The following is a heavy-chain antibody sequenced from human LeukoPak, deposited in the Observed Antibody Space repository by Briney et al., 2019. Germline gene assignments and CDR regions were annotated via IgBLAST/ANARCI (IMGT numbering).Heavy chain of an antibody. J-gene: IGHJ4*02. CDR1: GGSISSYY. CDR3: ACGDYYFDY. V-gene: IGHV4-34*01. CDR2: INHSGST. Sequence: SETLSLTCTVSGGSISSYYWSWIRQPPGKGLEWIGEINHSGSTKYDPSLKSRVTISVDTSKNQFSLKLSSVTAADTAVYYCACGDYYFDYWGQGILVTVSS. D-gene: IGHD2-21*02.